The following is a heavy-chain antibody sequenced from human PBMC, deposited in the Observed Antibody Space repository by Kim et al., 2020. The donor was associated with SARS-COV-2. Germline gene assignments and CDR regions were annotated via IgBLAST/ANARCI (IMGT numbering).Heavy chain of an antibody. CDR3: AKDPLTLGYSYGYYYYYGMDV. CDR2: ISGDGGST. J-gene: IGHJ6*02. Sequence: GGSLRLSCAASGFTFDDYAMHWVRQAPGKGLEWVSLISGDGGSTYYADSVKGRFTISRDNSKNSLYLQMNSLRTEDTALYYCAKDPLTLGYSYGYYYYYGMDVWCQGTTVTVSS. V-gene: IGHV3-43*02. D-gene: IGHD5-18*01. CDR1: GFTFDDYA.